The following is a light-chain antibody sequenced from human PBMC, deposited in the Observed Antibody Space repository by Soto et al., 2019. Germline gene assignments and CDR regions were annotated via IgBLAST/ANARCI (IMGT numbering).Light chain of an antibody. Sequence: AIQMTQSPSSLPASVGDRVTITCRASQGIRNNLGWYQQRPGKAPKFLIYAASNLQGGVPSRFSGSGSGTDFTLTISSPQPEDFATYYCLQDYNYPLTFGGGTKVDIK. CDR3: LQDYNYPLT. J-gene: IGKJ4*01. CDR1: QGIRNN. V-gene: IGKV1-6*01. CDR2: AAS.